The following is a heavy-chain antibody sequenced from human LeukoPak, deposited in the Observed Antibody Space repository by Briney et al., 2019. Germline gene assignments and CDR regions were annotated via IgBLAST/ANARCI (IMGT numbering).Heavy chain of an antibody. CDR2: IHRSGSP. J-gene: IGHJ4*02. CDR3: AREILGGFNPGAY. CDR1: LDSTTSNF. V-gene: IGHV4-59*12. D-gene: IGHD1-14*01. Sequence: SETLSLTFTVSLDSTTSNFWSWVRQPPGKGLEWIGEIHRSGSPNYNPSLQSRVTISIDRSRNQIVLELSSVTAADTAVYYCAREILGGFNPGAYWGQRTLLTVSS.